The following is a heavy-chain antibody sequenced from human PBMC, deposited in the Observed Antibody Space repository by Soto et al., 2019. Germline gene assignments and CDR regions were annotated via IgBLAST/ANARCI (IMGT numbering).Heavy chain of an antibody. CDR2: IIPIFGTA. CDR3: ARDVGHYYDSSGYYQSDAFDI. V-gene: IGHV1-69*01. Sequence: QVQLVQSGAEVKKPGSSVKVSCKASGGTFSSYAISWVRQAPGQGLEWMGGIIPIFGTANYAQKFQGRVTITGDESTSTAYMELSSLRSEDTAVYYCARDVGHYYDSSGYYQSDAFDIWGQGTMVTVSS. CDR1: GGTFSSYA. D-gene: IGHD3-22*01. J-gene: IGHJ3*02.